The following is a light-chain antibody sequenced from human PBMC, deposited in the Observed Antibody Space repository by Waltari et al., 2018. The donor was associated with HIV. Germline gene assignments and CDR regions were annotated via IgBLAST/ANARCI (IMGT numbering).Light chain of an antibody. J-gene: IGLJ2*01. CDR1: SSDVGSYNL. CDR3: CSDAGSSTLVV. V-gene: IGLV2-23*02. Sequence: QSALTQPASVSGSPGQSITISCTGTSSDVGSYNLVSWYQQHQGKAPKLMIYEVSKRPSGVANRFAGSKSGNTASLTISGLQAEDEADYYCCSDAGSSTLVVCGGGTKLTVL. CDR2: EVS.